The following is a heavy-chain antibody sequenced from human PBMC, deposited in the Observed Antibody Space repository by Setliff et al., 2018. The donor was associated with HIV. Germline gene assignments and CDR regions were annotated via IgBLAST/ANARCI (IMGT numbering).Heavy chain of an antibody. V-gene: IGHV4-39*01. D-gene: IGHD3-10*01. J-gene: IGHJ4*02. CDR3: ARRRHYYGSGSYVDY. CDR1: GDSVNDRSYF. CDR2: IYYSGST. Sequence: SETLSLTCTVSGDSVNDRSYFWGWIRQPPGKGLEWIGSIYYSGSTYYNPSLKSRVTISVDTSKNQFSLKLSSVTAADTAVYYCARRRHYYGSGSYVDYWGQGTLVTVSS.